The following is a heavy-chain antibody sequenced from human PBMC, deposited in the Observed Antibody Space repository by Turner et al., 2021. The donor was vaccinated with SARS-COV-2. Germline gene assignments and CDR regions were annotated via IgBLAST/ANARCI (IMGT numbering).Heavy chain of an antibody. CDR1: GYTFTSYG. CDR3: ARAYGSGSYGHYYGMDV. CDR2: ISANNGNT. J-gene: IGHJ6*01. V-gene: IGHV1-18*01. D-gene: IGHD3-10*01. Sequence: QVQLVQSGAEVKKPGASVKVSCKASGYTFTSYGFSWVRQAPGQGLEGMGWISANNGNTNYAQKVQGRVTMTTDTSKSTAYMELRSLRSDDTAVYYCARAYGSGSYGHYYGMDVWGQGTTVTVSS.